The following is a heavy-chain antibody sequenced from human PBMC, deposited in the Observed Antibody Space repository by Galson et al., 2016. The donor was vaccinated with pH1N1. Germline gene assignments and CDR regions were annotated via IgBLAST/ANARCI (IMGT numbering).Heavy chain of an antibody. Sequence: LRLSCAASGFTFSSYWMSWVRQAPGKGLEWIGYIHNSGSTYYNPSLKSRLTISLDTSKNQFSLNLNSVTAADTAVYYCAREDLVVGEGWDYGVDLWGQGTMVTVSS. CDR1: GFTFSSYW. V-gene: IGHV4-31*02. CDR3: AREDLVVGEGWDYGVDL. CDR2: IHNSGST. J-gene: IGHJ6*01. D-gene: IGHD2-15*01.